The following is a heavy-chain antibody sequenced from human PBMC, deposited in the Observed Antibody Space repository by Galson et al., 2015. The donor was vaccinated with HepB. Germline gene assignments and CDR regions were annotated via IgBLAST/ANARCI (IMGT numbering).Heavy chain of an antibody. V-gene: IGHV3-33*01. CDR2: IWYDGSNK. CDR3: ARAKPKKPFDY. Sequence: SLRLSCAASGFTFSSYGMHWVRQAPGKGLEWVAVIWYDGSNKYYADSVKGRFTISRDNSKNTLCLQMNSLRAEDTAVYYCARAKPKKPFDYWGQGTLVTVSS. CDR1: GFTFSSYG. D-gene: IGHD1-14*01. J-gene: IGHJ4*02.